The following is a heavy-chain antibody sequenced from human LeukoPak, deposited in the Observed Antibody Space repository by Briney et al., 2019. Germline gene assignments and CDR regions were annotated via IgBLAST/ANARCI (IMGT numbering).Heavy chain of an antibody. CDR1: GFTFTNAW. J-gene: IGHJ5*02. CDR3: TTGGLVIGVLRS. CDR2: IKSKTDGGTT. D-gene: IGHD3/OR15-3a*01. V-gene: IGHV3-15*01. Sequence: GGSLRLSCAASGFTFTNAWMSWVRQAPGKGLEWVGRIKSKTDGGTTDYAAPVKGRFTISRDDSKNTLYLQMNSLKTEDTAVYYCTTGGLVIGVLRSWGQGTLVTVSS.